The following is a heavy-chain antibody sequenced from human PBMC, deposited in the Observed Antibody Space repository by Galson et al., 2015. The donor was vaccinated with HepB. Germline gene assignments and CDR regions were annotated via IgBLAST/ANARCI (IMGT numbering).Heavy chain of an antibody. J-gene: IGHJ4*02. V-gene: IGHV3-66*01. CDR1: GFTVIGNY. CDR2: VYRGGGR. Sequence: SLRLSCAASGFTVIGNYMAWVRQAPGKGLEWVSVVYRGGGRYVASVKGRFTISRDDSKSIAYLQMDSLRVEDTAVYYRARDGDTAPPDYWGQGTLVTVSS. CDR3: ARDGDTAPPDY.